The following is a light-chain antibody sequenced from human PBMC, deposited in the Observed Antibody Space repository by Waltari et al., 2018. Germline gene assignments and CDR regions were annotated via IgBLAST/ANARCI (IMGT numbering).Light chain of an antibody. CDR3: QQYDSQPLT. Sequence: EIVMTQSPAILSVSPGAGVPLSCRASQSVRSNLAWYQQKPGQAPRLLIFGASTRATGFPARFSGGGSGTEFTLTITSLQSEDSAVYFCQQYDSQPLTFGGGTFVEIK. V-gene: IGKV3-15*01. J-gene: IGKJ4*01. CDR2: GAS. CDR1: QSVRSN.